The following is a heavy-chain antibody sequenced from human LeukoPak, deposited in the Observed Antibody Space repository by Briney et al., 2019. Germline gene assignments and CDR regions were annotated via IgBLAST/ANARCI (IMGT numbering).Heavy chain of an antibody. Sequence: SETLSLTCTVPGGSISSGTYYWSWIRQPAGKGLEWIGRIYTSDNTDYNPSLKSRVTISVDTSKNQFSLKLSSVTAADTAVYYCARARQIDSLGYYVDYWGQGTLVTVSS. V-gene: IGHV4-61*02. J-gene: IGHJ4*02. CDR2: IYTSDNT. CDR1: GGSISSGTYY. D-gene: IGHD3-22*01. CDR3: ARARQIDSLGYYVDY.